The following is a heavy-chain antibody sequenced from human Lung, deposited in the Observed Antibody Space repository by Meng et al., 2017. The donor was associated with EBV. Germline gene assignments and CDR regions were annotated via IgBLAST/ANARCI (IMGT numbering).Heavy chain of an antibody. J-gene: IGHJ4*02. CDR1: GDTFSSYT. CDR2: IIPIFGTA. V-gene: IGHV1-69*01. Sequence: GQLVQSGAEVKKPGSSVKITCKAPGDTFSSYTISWVRQAPGQGLEWMGGIIPIFGTAEYAQEFQGRVTITADESTTTAYMELSSLTLDDTAVYYCASGGDCGGDCYRYHFDYWGQGTLVTVSS. D-gene: IGHD2-21*02. CDR3: ASGGDCGGDCYRYHFDY.